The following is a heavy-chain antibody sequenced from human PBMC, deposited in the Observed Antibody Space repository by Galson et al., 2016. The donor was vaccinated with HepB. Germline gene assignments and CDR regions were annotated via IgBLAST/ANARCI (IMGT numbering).Heavy chain of an antibody. Sequence: SLRLSCAVSGFTLSTPSMSWVRQAPGKGLEWVSTISADASRRYYATSVKGRFTFSRDESKKTLFLQMNSLRVEDTAIYYCAKGGSYYPVWGQGTLVTVSS. V-gene: IGHV3-23*01. CDR1: GFTLSTPS. J-gene: IGHJ4*02. CDR2: ISADASRR. CDR3: AKGGSYYPV. D-gene: IGHD1-26*01.